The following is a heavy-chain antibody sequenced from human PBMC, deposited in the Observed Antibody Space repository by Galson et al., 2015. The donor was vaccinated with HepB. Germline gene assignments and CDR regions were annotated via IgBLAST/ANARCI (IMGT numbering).Heavy chain of an antibody. V-gene: IGHV1-46*01. CDR3: ARGGITIFGVEQGGDY. CDR2: INPSGGST. Sequence: SVKVSCKASGYTFTSYYMHWVRQAPGQGLEWMGIINPSGGSTSYAQKFQGRVTMTRDTSTSTVYMELSSLRSEDTAVYYCARGGITIFGVEQGGDYWGQGTLVTVSS. J-gene: IGHJ4*02. CDR1: GYTFTSYY. D-gene: IGHD3-3*01.